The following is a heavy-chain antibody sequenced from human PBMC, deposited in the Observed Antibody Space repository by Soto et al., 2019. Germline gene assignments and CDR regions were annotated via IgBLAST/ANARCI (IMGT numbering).Heavy chain of an antibody. CDR1: GYTFTSYD. J-gene: IGHJ6*03. CDR2: MNPNSGNT. CDR3: ARLDSGYGYYYYYYMDV. D-gene: IGHD5-12*01. V-gene: IGHV1-8*01. Sequence: ASVKVSCKASGYTFTSYDINWVRQATGQGLEWMGWMNPNSGNTGYAQKFQGRVTMTRNTSISTAYMELSSLRSEDTAVYYCARLDSGYGYYYYYYMDVWGKGTTVTVAS.